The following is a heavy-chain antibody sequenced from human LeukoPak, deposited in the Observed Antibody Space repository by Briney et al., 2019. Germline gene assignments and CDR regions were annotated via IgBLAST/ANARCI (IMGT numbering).Heavy chain of an antibody. V-gene: IGHV3-23*01. CDR3: ARDAMTDAFDI. CDR1: GFAFSSFA. J-gene: IGHJ3*02. Sequence: PGGSLRLSCAASGFAFSSFAMTWVRQAPGKGLEWVSTVSCNAGRTYYADFVKGRFTISGDNAKNSLYLQMNSLRAEDTAVYYCARDAMTDAFDIWGQGTMVTVSS. CDR2: VSCNAGRT. D-gene: IGHD2-2*01.